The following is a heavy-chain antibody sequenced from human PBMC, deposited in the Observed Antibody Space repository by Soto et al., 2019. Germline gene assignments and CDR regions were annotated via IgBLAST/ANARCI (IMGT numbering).Heavy chain of an antibody. D-gene: IGHD5-12*01. Sequence: QVQLQQWGAGLLKPSETLSLTCAVNGGSLSGYYWSWIRQPPGKGLEWIGEIKDGGSTNYSPSLRGRVTISADTSKNQFSLRLNSVTAADTAVYVCARGQEGIVATHWDQGTLVTVSS. CDR1: GGSLSGYY. J-gene: IGHJ4*02. CDR3: ARGQEGIVATH. CDR2: IKDGGST. V-gene: IGHV4-34*01.